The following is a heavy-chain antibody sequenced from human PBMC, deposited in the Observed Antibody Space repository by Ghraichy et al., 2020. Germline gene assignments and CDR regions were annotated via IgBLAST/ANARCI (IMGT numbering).Heavy chain of an antibody. CDR1: GDSINSGGHY. Sequence: SDTLSLTCTVSGDSINSGGHYWSWLRQHPGKGLEWIGYIFYTGLTDYNPSLKSRTTISIDTSKNQFSLKLTSVTAADTAIYFCARDLYASSGVLFDIWGQGTRVTVSS. CDR2: IFYTGLT. J-gene: IGHJ3*02. D-gene: IGHD2-2*01. CDR3: ARDLYASSGVLFDI. V-gene: IGHV4-31*03.